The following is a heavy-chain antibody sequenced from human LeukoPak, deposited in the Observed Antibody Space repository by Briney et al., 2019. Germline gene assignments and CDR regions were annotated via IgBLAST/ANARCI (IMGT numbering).Heavy chain of an antibody. V-gene: IGHV3-33*01. Sequence: GGSLRLSCAASGFTFNSYDMHWIRQAPGKGLEWVAPIWYDGSNKYYADSVKGRFTISRDNSKNTLNLQMNSLRDEDTAVYYCARYVGGGNSGGFDFWGQGTLVIVSS. D-gene: IGHD4-23*01. J-gene: IGHJ4*02. CDR1: GFTFNSYD. CDR2: IWYDGSNK. CDR3: ARYVGGGNSGGFDF.